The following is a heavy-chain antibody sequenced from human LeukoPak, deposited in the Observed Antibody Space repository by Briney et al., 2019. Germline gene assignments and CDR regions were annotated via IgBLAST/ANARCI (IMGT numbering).Heavy chain of an antibody. V-gene: IGHV4-4*07. CDR2: IHASGST. Sequence: KPSETLSLSCTVSGTSISYYYWCGLRQPAGKGLGWIVRIHASGSTDYKHSLKSRVTMSRDTSKNKFSLKVNCLTAADTAVYYCAREFIAAADTNWFDPWGQGTLVTVSS. J-gene: IGHJ5*02. CDR3: AREFIAAADTNWFDP. D-gene: IGHD6-13*01. CDR1: GTSISYYY.